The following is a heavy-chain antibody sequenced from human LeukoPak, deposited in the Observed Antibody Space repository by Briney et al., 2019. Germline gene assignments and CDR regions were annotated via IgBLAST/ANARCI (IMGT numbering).Heavy chain of an antibody. CDR3: ARDSVVGVIGCWLDAFDI. CDR1: GYTFTSYG. CDR2: ISAYNGNT. J-gene: IGHJ3*02. Sequence: ASVKVSCKASGYTFTSYGISWVRQAPGQGLEWMGWISAYNGNTNYAQKLQGRVTMTTDTSTSTAYMELRSLRSDDTAVYYCARDSVVGVIGCWLDAFDIWGQGTMVTVSS. D-gene: IGHD3-22*01. V-gene: IGHV1-18*01.